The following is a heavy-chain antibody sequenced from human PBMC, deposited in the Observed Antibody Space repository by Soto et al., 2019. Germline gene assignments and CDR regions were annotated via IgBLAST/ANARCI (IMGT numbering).Heavy chain of an antibody. CDR3: AKVQQYPTSPTDF. J-gene: IGHJ4*02. CDR1: GFSFSSYG. D-gene: IGHD2-2*01. CDR2: ISYDGGYK. V-gene: IGHV3-30*18. Sequence: GGSLRLSCAASGFSFSSYGMDWVRQAPGKGLEWVAVISYDGGYKNYADSVKGRFTISRDNSKSTLYLQMDSLRPEDTALYYCAKVQQYPTSPTDFWGPGTLVTVSS.